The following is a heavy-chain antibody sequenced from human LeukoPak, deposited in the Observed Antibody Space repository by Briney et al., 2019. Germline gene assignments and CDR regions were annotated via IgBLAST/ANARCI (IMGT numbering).Heavy chain of an antibody. CDR3: ARDAADLAVAFDY. D-gene: IGHD6-19*01. CDR1: GFTFSNFW. Sequence: GGSLRLSCAASGFTFSNFWMSWVRQTPGKGLEWVANIKQDGSEKYYVDSVKGRFTISRDNAKNSLYLQMNSLRAEDTAVYYCARDAADLAVAFDYWGQGTLVTVSS. CDR2: IKQDGSEK. J-gene: IGHJ4*02. V-gene: IGHV3-7*01.